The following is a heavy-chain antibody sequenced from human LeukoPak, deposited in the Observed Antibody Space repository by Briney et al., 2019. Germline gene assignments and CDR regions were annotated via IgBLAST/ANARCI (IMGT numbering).Heavy chain of an antibody. Sequence: GGSLRLSCAASGVTFSSYGMHWVRQAPGKGLEWVAVTSYDGARENYADSVKGRFTNSRDNSKNTLYLQMSSLRAEDTAVYYCAKDTYYHDITGYYTFDSWGQGTLVTVSS. CDR3: AKDTYYHDITGYYTFDS. V-gene: IGHV3-30*18. CDR1: GVTFSSYG. J-gene: IGHJ4*02. CDR2: TSYDGARE. D-gene: IGHD3-22*01.